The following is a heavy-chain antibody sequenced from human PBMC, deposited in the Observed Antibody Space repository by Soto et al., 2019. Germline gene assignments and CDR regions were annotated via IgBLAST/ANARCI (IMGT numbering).Heavy chain of an antibody. CDR1: GGSISSGGYY. D-gene: IGHD6-13*01. CDR2: IYYSGST. CDR3: AREVVRPAAGIDY. V-gene: IGHV4-31*03. J-gene: IGHJ4*02. Sequence: PSETLSLTCTVSGGSISSGGYYWSWIRQHPGKGLEWIGYIYYSGSTYYNPSLKSRVTISVDTSKNQFSLKLSSVTAADTAVYYCAREVVRPAAGIDYWGQGTLVTVSS.